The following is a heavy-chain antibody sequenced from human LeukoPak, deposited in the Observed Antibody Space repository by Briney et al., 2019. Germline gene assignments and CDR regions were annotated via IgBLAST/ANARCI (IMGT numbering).Heavy chain of an antibody. Sequence: SQTLSLTCAVSGGSISSGGYSWSWIRQPPGKGLEWIGSIYHSGSTYYNPSLKSRVTISVDTSKNQFSLKLSSVTAADTAVYYCASSDGSGMGHARPFDIWGQGTMVTVSS. D-gene: IGHD3-10*01. CDR3: ASSDGSGMGHARPFDI. CDR1: GGSISSGGYS. CDR2: IYHSGST. V-gene: IGHV4-30-2*03. J-gene: IGHJ3*02.